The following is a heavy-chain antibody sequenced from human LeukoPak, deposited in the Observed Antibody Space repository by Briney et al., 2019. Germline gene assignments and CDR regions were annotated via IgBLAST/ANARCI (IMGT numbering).Heavy chain of an antibody. D-gene: IGHD6-13*01. CDR2: ISSSSTI. V-gene: IGHV3-48*01. CDR1: GFTFGSYS. CDR3: ARESAAGTYNWFDP. J-gene: IGHJ5*02. Sequence: GGSLRLSCAASGFTFGSYSMNWVRQAPGKGLEWVSYISSSSTIYYADSVKGRFTISRDNAKNSLYLQMNSLRAEDTAVYYCARESAAGTYNWFDPWGQGTLVTVSS.